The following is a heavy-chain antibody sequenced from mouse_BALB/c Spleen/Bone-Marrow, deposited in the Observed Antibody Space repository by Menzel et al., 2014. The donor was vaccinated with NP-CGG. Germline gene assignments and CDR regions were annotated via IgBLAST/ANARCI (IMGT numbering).Heavy chain of an antibody. J-gene: IGHJ2*01. Sequence: EVQLQQSGAELVKPGAPVKLSCTASGFNIKDTYMHWVKQRPEQGLEWVGRIDPANGNTKYDPKFQGKATITADTSSNTAYLRLSSLTSEDTAVYYCARSYGSSPFDYWGQGTTLTVSS. CDR3: ARSYGSSPFDY. D-gene: IGHD1-1*01. V-gene: IGHV14-3*02. CDR1: GFNIKDTY. CDR2: IDPANGNT.